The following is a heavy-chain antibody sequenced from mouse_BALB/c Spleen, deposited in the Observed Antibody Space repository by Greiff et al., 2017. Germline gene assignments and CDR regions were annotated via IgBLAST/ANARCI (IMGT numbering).Heavy chain of an antibody. V-gene: IGHV1S81*02. CDR1: GYTFTSYW. J-gene: IGHJ3*01. Sequence: VQLQQPGAELVKPGASVKLSCKASGYTFTSYWMHWVKQRPGQGLEWIGEINPSNGRTNYNEKFKSKATLTVDKSSSTAYMQLSSLTSEGSAVYYCAREGGFAYWGQGTLVTVSA. CDR2: INPSNGRT. CDR3: AREGGFAY.